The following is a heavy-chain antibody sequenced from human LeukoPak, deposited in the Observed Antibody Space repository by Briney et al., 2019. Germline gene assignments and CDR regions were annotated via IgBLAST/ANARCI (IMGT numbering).Heavy chain of an antibody. D-gene: IGHD5-18*01. CDR1: GFTFNNYG. V-gene: IGHV3-15*01. J-gene: IGHJ5*02. CDR2: IKSKTDGGTT. Sequence: GGSLRLSCAASGFTFNNYGMGWVRQAPGKGLEWVGRIKSKTDGGTTDYAAPVKGRFTISRDDSKNTLYLQMNSLKTEDTAVYYCTTGRGIQLWTRNPFDPWGQGTLVTVSS. CDR3: TTGRGIQLWTRNPFDP.